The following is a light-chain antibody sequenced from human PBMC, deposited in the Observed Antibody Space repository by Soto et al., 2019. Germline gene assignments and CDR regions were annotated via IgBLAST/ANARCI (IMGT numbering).Light chain of an antibody. Sequence: DLVMTQSPLSLPVTPGEPATISCRSSQSLLHSNGYNYLAWYLQKPGQSPQLLISLGSNRASGGPDRFRGSGSGTDFTVNINRVEAEDVGVYYCMQSLQTPYTFGQGTKLEIK. CDR1: QSLLHSNGYNY. CDR2: LGS. V-gene: IGKV2-28*01. J-gene: IGKJ2*01. CDR3: MQSLQTPYT.